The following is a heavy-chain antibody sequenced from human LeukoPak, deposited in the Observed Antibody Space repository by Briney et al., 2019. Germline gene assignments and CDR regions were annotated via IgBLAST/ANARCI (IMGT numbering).Heavy chain of an antibody. Sequence: KPSETLSLTCAVYGGSFSGYYWSWIRQPPGKGLEWIGYIYYSGSTNYNPSLKSRVTISVDTSKNQFSLKLSSVTAADTAVYYCARVGNVEGSGSYYTRIYYYYMDVWGKGTTVTISS. V-gene: IGHV4-59*01. J-gene: IGHJ6*03. CDR3: ARVGNVEGSGSYYTRIYYYYMDV. D-gene: IGHD3-10*01. CDR2: IYYSGST. CDR1: GGSFSGYY.